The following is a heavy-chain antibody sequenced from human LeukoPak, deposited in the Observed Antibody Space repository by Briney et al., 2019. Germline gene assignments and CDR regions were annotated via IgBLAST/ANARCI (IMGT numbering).Heavy chain of an antibody. J-gene: IGHJ6*02. CDR3: ARDPQTGARPSSYYYYGMDV. D-gene: IGHD1-26*01. V-gene: IGHV3-33*01. Sequence: GRSLRLSSAASGFTLVSYGMHWVRQAPGKGLEWVSVIWYDGSDKYYADSVKGRFTISRDNSKNTLYLQMNSLRAEDTAVYYCARDPQTGARPSSYYYYGMDVWGQGTTVTVSS. CDR1: GFTLVSYG. CDR2: IWYDGSDK.